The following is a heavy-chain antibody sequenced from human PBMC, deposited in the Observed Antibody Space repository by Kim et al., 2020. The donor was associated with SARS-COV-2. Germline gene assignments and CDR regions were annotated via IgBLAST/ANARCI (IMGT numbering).Heavy chain of an antibody. CDR2: IHPADSDT. CDR3: SRQNYEFDY. J-gene: IGHJ4*02. V-gene: IGHV5-51*01. Sequence: GESLKISCGASGYTFTDYWIAWVRQMPGKGLEWMGIIHPADSDTRYSPSFQGQVTISVDKSINTAYLQWSSLRASDTAIYYCSRQNYEFDYWGQGTLVTVSS. D-gene: IGHD1-7*01. CDR1: GYTFTDYW.